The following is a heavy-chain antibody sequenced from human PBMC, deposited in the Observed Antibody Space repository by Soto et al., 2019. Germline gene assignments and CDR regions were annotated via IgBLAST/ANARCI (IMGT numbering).Heavy chain of an antibody. Sequence: QVQLQESGPGLVKPSQTLSLTCTVSGGSISSRGYYWDWIRQHPGEGLEWIGYISYSGTTNYNPSLKSRVTISVDTSNNQVSLKLSSVTAADTAVYYCARDHGPRGAFDFWGQGTMVTVSS. J-gene: IGHJ3*01. CDR1: GGSISSRGYY. D-gene: IGHD3-10*01. CDR3: ARDHGPRGAFDF. CDR2: ISYSGTT. V-gene: IGHV4-31*03.